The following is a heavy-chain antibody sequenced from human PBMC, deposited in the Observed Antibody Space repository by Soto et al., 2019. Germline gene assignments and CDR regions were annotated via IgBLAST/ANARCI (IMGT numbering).Heavy chain of an antibody. J-gene: IGHJ4*02. CDR3: ARHRACAEIDD. V-gene: IGHV4-39*01. CDR1: GGSISSSSYY. CDR2: IYYSGST. Sequence: SETLSLTCTVSGGSISSSSYYWGWIRQPPGKGLEWIGSIYYSGSTYYNPSLKSRVTISVDTSKNQFSLKLSSVTAADTAVYYCARHRACAEIDDRGQGDPVPVSS.